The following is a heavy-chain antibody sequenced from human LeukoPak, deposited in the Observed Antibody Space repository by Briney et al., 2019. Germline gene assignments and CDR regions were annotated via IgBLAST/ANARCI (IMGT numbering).Heavy chain of an antibody. CDR1: GFTFSSYS. J-gene: IGHJ3*02. Sequence: GGSLRLSCAASGFTFSSYSMNWVRQAPGKGLEWVSSISSSSSYIYYADSVKGRFTISRDNAKNSLYLQMNSLRAEDTAVYYCARDRDIVATIQAGAFDIWGQGTMVTVSS. CDR3: ARDRDIVATIQAGAFDI. V-gene: IGHV3-21*01. D-gene: IGHD5-12*01. CDR2: ISSSSSYI.